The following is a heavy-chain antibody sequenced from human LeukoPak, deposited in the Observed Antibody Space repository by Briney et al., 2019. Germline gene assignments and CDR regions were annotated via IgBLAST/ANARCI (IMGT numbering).Heavy chain of an antibody. Sequence: SETLSLTCTVSGGSINDYYWAWIRQPPGKGLEWIGYIYYSESTNYNPSLKSRVTISVDTSKNQFSLKLSSVTAADTAVYYCARGLWNSPFDYWGQGTLVTVSS. CDR1: GGSINDYY. CDR2: IYYSEST. D-gene: IGHD1-1*01. V-gene: IGHV4-59*12. CDR3: ARGLWNSPFDY. J-gene: IGHJ4*02.